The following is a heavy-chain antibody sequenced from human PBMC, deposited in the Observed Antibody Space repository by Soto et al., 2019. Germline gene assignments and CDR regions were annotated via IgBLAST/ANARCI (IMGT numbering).Heavy chain of an antibody. V-gene: IGHV3-74*01. D-gene: IGHD2-2*01. CDR1: GFTFSSYW. CDR2: IIGDGSTI. J-gene: IGHJ4*02. CDR3: ARGWHSTSLDY. Sequence: LRLSCAASGFTFSSYWMHWVRQAPGKGLVWVSRIIGDGSTINYADSVKGRFTISRDNAKNTLYLQMNSLRAEDTAVYFCARGWHSTSLDYWGQGNQVTVSS.